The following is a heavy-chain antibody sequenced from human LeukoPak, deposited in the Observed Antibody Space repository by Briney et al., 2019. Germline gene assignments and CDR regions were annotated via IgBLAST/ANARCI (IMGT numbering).Heavy chain of an antibody. V-gene: IGHV3-48*01. CDR1: GFTFSSYS. CDR2: ISSSSSTI. D-gene: IGHD1-26*01. CDR3: ARGPRGYIVGATPIDY. Sequence: PGGSLRLSCAASGFTFSSYSMNWVRQAPGKGLEWVSYISSSSSTIYYADSVKGRFTISRDNAKNSLYLQMNSLRAEDTAVYYCARGPRGYIVGATPIDYWGQGTLVTVSS. J-gene: IGHJ4*02.